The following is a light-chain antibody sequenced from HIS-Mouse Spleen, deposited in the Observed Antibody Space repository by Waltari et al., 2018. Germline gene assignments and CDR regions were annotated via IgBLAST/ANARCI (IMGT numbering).Light chain of an antibody. V-gene: IGLV2-14*03. CDR3: SSYTSSSTRV. Sequence: QSALTQPASVSGSPGQSITISCPGPSSDVGGYNYFSWYQQHPGKAPKLMIYDVSNRPSGVSNRFSGSKSGNTASLTISGLQAEDEADYYCSSYTSSSTRVFGGGTKLTVL. CDR2: DVS. CDR1: SSDVGGYNY. J-gene: IGLJ3*02.